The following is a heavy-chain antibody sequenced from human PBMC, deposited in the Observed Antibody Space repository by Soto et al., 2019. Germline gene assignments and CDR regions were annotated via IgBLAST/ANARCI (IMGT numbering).Heavy chain of an antibody. J-gene: IGHJ5*02. Sequence: SETLSLTCTVSGGSISSGDYYWSWIRQPPGKGLEWIGYIYYSGSTYYNPSLKSRVTISVDTSKNQFSLKLSSVTAADTAVYYCAREEDYRYLDPWGQGTLVTVSS. CDR1: GGSISSGDYY. CDR2: IYYSGST. D-gene: IGHD1-1*01. CDR3: AREEDYRYLDP. V-gene: IGHV4-30-4*01.